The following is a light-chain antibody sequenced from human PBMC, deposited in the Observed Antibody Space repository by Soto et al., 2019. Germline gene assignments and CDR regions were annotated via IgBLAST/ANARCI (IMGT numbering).Light chain of an antibody. Sequence: DIQMTQSASSLSASVGDRVTIPCRASQSVSSYVNWYQHKPGKAPKLLIFTTSNSQSGVPSRFRGSGSGTEFTLTISSLQPEDFATYYCQQSYITPYTFGQGTKLENK. J-gene: IGKJ2*01. CDR2: TTS. CDR1: QSVSSY. CDR3: QQSYITPYT. V-gene: IGKV1-39*01.